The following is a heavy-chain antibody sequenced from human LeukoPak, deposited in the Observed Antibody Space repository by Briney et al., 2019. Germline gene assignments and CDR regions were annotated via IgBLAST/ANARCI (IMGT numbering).Heavy chain of an antibody. CDR3: AREGIAAAESDAFDI. CDR2: ISSSSSYI. Sequence: GGSLRLSCAASGFTFSSYSMNWVRQAPGKGLEWVSSISSSSSYIYYADSVKGRFTISRDNAKNSLYLQMNSLRAEDTAVYYCAREGIAAAESDAFDIWGQGTMVTVSS. CDR1: GFTFSSYS. V-gene: IGHV3-21*01. J-gene: IGHJ3*02. D-gene: IGHD6-13*01.